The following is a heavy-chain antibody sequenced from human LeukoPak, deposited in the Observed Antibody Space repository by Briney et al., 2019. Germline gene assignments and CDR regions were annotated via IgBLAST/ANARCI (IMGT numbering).Heavy chain of an antibody. V-gene: IGHV4-34*01. CDR1: GGSFSGYY. D-gene: IGHD2-8*01. J-gene: IGHJ4*02. Sequence: PSETLSLTCAVYGGSFSGYYWSWIRQPPGKGLEWIGEINHSGSTNYNPSLKGRVTISVDTSKNQFSLKLSSVTAADTAVYYCARVTSDIVLMVYAISWFDYWGQGTLVTVSS. CDR3: ARVTSDIVLMVYAISWFDY. CDR2: INHSGST.